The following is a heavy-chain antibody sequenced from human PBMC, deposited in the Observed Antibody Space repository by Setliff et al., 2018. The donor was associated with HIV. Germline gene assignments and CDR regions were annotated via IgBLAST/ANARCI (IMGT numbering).Heavy chain of an antibody. Sequence: ASVKVSCKTSGYIFIRYYIFWVRQAPGQGLEWMGNINPHTGVTRYAEKFQGRVTMTRDTSISTIYMELSRRRSDDTAVYYCARDVRDGFEEWFSTLDDGMDVWGQGTTGTAP. CDR2: INPHTGVT. D-gene: IGHD3-3*01. V-gene: IGHV1-2*02. J-gene: IGHJ6*02. CDR3: ARDVRDGFEEWFSTLDDGMDV. CDR1: GYIFIRYY.